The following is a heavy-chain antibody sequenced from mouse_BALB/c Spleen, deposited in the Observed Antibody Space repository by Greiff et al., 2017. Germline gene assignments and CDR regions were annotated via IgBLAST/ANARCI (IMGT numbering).Heavy chain of an antibody. D-gene: IGHD2-4*01. V-gene: IGHV1-54*01. CDR1: GYAFTNYL. Sequence: QVQLQQSGAELVRPGTSVKVSCKASGYAFTNYLIEWVKQRPGQGLEWIGVINPGSGGTNYNEKFKGKATLTADTSYSTAYMQLSSLTSEDSAVYFCARRGYDYDGAWFAYWGQGTLVTVSA. CDR2: INPGSGGT. J-gene: IGHJ3*01. CDR3: ARRGYDYDGAWFAY.